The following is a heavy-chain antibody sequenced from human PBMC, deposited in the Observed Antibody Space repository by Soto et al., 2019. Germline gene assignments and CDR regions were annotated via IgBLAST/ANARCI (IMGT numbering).Heavy chain of an antibody. Sequence: SVKVSCKASGGTFSSYAISWVRQAPGQGLEWMGGIIPIFGTANYAQKFQGRVTITADESTSTAYMELSSLRSEDTAVYYCARAGDGRGPDAFDIWGQGTMVTVSS. J-gene: IGHJ3*02. CDR2: IIPIFGTA. D-gene: IGHD3-10*01. CDR1: GGTFSSYA. CDR3: ARAGDGRGPDAFDI. V-gene: IGHV1-69*13.